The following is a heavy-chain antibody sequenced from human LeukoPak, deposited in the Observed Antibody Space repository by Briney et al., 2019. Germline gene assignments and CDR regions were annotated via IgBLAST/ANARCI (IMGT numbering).Heavy chain of an antibody. CDR2: ISAYNGNT. D-gene: IGHD3-16*01. V-gene: IGHV1-18*04. Sequence: ASVKVSCKASGYTFTSYGISWVRQAPGQGLEWMGWISAYNGNTNYAQKLQGRVTMTTDTSTSTAYMELRSLRSDDTAVYYCARWGLTNYYYYYGMDVWGEGTTVTVSS. CDR1: GYTFTSYG. J-gene: IGHJ6*04. CDR3: ARWGLTNYYYYYGMDV.